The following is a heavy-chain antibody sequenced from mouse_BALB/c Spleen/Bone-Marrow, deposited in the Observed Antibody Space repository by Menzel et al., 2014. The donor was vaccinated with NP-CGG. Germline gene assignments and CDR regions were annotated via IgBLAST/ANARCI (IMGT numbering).Heavy chain of an antibody. CDR2: SRNKANDYTT. Sequence: EVKVVESGGGLVQPGGSLRLSCATSGFTFSDFYMEWVRQPPGKGLEWIAASRNKANDYTTEYSASVKGRFIVSRDTSQSILYLQMNALRAEDTAIYYCARDTRRAMDYWGQGTSVTVSS. CDR1: GFTFSDFY. CDR3: ARDTRRAMDY. J-gene: IGHJ4*01. V-gene: IGHV7-1*02.